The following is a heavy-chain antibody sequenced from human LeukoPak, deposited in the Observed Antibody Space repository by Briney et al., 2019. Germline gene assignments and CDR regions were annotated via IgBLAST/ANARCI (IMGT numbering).Heavy chain of an antibody. CDR2: MYYRGNT. J-gene: IGHJ5*02. D-gene: IGHD3-10*01. CDR3: ARGEAYYYGSGSYSNWFDP. CDR1: GGSISSITYC. V-gene: IGHV4-39*07. Sequence: PSETLSLTCTVSGGSISSITYCWGWIRQPPGKGLEWVGHMYYRGNTFYNPSLKSRVTISVDTSKNQFSLKLRSVTAADTAVYYCARGEAYYYGSGSYSNWFDPWGQGTLVTVSS.